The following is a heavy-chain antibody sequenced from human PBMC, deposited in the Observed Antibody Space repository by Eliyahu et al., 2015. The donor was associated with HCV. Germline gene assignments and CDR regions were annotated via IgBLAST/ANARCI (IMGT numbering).Heavy chain of an antibody. CDR1: GFSFSDFY. D-gene: IGHD3-16*01. Sequence: QVQLVESGGGLVKPGGSLRLSCAASGFSFSDFYMNWIRQAPGKGVEWVSYISNSGNTIYYADSVKGRFTISRDSAKNSLYLQMNSLRAEDTAVYYCARDLGVHYFDYWGQGTLVTVSS. CDR2: ISNSGNTI. V-gene: IGHV3-11*01. CDR3: ARDLGVHYFDY. J-gene: IGHJ4*02.